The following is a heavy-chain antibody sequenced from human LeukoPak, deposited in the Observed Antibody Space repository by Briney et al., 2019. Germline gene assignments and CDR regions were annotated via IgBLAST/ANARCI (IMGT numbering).Heavy chain of an antibody. CDR2: INPNSGGT. V-gene: IGHV1-2*02. Sequence: ASVKVSCKASGYTFTGYYMHWVRQAPGQGLEWMGWINPNSGGTNYAQKFQGRVTMTRDTSISTAYMELSRLRSDDTAVYYCATLTIAVSGRGSDYRGQGTLVTVSS. D-gene: IGHD2-15*01. J-gene: IGHJ4*02. CDR3: ATLTIAVSGRGSDY. CDR1: GYTFTGYY.